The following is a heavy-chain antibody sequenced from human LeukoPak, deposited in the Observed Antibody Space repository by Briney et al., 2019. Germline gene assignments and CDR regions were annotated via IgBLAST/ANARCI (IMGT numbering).Heavy chain of an antibody. V-gene: IGHV1-46*01. Sequence: GASVKVSCKASGYTFTSYYMHWVRQAPGQGLEWMGIINPSGGSTSYAQKFQGRVTMTRDTSTSTVYMELSSLRSVDTAVYYCARDPGYCSSTSCYPRYFQHWGQGTLVTVSS. D-gene: IGHD2-2*01. CDR2: INPSGGST. J-gene: IGHJ1*01. CDR1: GYTFTSYY. CDR3: ARDPGYCSSTSCYPRYFQH.